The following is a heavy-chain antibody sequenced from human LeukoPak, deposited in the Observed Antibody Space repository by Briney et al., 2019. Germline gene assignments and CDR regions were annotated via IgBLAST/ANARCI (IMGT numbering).Heavy chain of an antibody. CDR3: ARDRASRGYSGYDYLLKPNGWFDP. D-gene: IGHD5-12*01. CDR1: GYTFTIYG. V-gene: IGHV1-18*01. Sequence: ASVNVSCKASGYTFTIYGISCVRQAPGQGLEWMGWISAYNGDTNYAQKLQGRVTMTTDTSTSTAYMELRSLRSDDTAVYYCARDRASRGYSGYDYLLKPNGWFDPWGQGTLVTVSS. CDR2: ISAYNGDT. J-gene: IGHJ5*02.